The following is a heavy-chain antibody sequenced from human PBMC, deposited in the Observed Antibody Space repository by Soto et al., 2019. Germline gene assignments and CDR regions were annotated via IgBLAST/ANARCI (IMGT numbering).Heavy chain of an antibody. J-gene: IGHJ6*02. V-gene: IGHV3-15*07. CDR1: GFTFSNAW. CDR3: PTDFVRYCSGGSCYFYYYGMDV. D-gene: IGHD2-15*01. Sequence: EVQLVESGGGLVKPGGSLRLSCAASGFTFSNAWMNWVRQAPGKGLEWVGRIKSKTDGGTTDYAAPVKGRFTISRDDSKNTLSLQINSLKTEDTAVYYCPTDFVRYCSGGSCYFYYYGMDVWGQGTTVTVSS. CDR2: IKSKTDGGTT.